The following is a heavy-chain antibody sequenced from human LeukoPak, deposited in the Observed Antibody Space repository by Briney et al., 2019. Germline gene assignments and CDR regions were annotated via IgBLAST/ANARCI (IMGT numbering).Heavy chain of an antibody. CDR3: ARGYCSGGSCYFWGNWFDP. CDR2: INHSGST. D-gene: IGHD2-15*01. V-gene: IGHV4-34*01. J-gene: IGHJ5*02. CDR1: GGSFSGYY. Sequence: SETLSLTCAVYGGSFSGYYWSWIRQPPGKGLEWIGEINHSGSTNYNPSLKSRVTVSVDTSKNQFSLKLSSVTAADTAVYYCARGYCSGGSCYFWGNWFDPWGQGTLVTVSS.